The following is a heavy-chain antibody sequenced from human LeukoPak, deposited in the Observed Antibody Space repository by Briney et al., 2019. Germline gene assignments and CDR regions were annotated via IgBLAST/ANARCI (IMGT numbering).Heavy chain of an antibody. Sequence: GGSLSLSWAPSGFTFSSYEMNWVRQAPGEGLEWVSYISSSGSTIYYADSVKGRFTISRDNAKNSLYLQMNSLRAEDTAVYYCARDLTYCCLFDYWGQGTLVTVSS. CDR2: ISSSGSTI. J-gene: IGHJ4*02. CDR1: GFTFSSYE. CDR3: ARDLTYCCLFDY. V-gene: IGHV3-48*03. D-gene: IGHD2-21*01.